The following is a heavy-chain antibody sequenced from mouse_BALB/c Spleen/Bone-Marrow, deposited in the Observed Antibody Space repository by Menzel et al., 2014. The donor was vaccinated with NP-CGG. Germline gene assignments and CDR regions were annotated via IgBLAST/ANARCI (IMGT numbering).Heavy chain of an antibody. D-gene: IGHD2-14*01. Sequence: VQGVESGAELMEPGASVKISCKATGYTFSSYWIEWVKQRPGHGLEWIGEILPGSGSTNYNEKFKGKATFTADTSSNTAYMQLSSLTSEDSAVYYCAREGRYDGFAYWGQGTLVTVSA. J-gene: IGHJ3*01. V-gene: IGHV1-9*01. CDR3: AREGRYDGFAY. CDR1: GYTFSSYW. CDR2: ILPGSGST.